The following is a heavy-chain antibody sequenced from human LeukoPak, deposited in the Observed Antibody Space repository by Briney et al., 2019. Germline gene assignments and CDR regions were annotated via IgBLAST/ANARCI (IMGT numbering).Heavy chain of an antibody. V-gene: IGHV4-61*01. CDR3: ARWGTY. Sequence: EPSETLSLTCTDSGGSVSSGTYFWTWVRQPPGKGLEWIGHIHYSVTTNYNPSLKSRVTMSLDTSKNQFSLKLTSVTAADTAIYFCARWGTYWGQGILVTVSS. CDR1: GGSVSSGTYF. D-gene: IGHD7-27*01. J-gene: IGHJ4*02. CDR2: IHYSVTT.